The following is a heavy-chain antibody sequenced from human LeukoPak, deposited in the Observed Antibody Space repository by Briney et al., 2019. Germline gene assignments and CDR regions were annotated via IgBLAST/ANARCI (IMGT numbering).Heavy chain of an antibody. J-gene: IGHJ4*02. CDR1: GYTLTELS. D-gene: IGHD3-3*01. CDR2: FDPEDGET. Sequence: ASVKVSCKVSGYTLTELSMHWVRQAPGKGLEWMGGFDPEDGETIYAQKFQGRVTMTTDTSTSTAYMELRSLRSDDTAVYYCARGRVELDYWGQGTLVTVSS. V-gene: IGHV1-24*01. CDR3: ARGRVELDY.